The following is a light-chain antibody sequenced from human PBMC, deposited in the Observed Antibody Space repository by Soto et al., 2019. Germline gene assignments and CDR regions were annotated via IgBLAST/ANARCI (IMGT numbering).Light chain of an antibody. Sequence: DIQLTQSPSFLSASVGDRVTITCRASQGISSNLAWYQQKPGKAPKLLIYAASTLQSGVPSRFSGSGSGTEFTLTISSLQAEDFATYYCQQFNSYPITFGQGTRLEIK. CDR2: AAS. CDR1: QGISSN. V-gene: IGKV1-9*01. CDR3: QQFNSYPIT. J-gene: IGKJ5*01.